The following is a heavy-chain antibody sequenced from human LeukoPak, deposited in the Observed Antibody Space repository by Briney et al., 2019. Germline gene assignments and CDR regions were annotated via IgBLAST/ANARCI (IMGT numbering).Heavy chain of an antibody. CDR3: ARALRDGDYYYYYYGMDV. V-gene: IGHV3-20*04. Sequence: GGPLRLSCAASGFTFDDYGMSWLRQAPGKGLEWVSGINWYGGSTGYADSVKGRFTISRDNAKNSLYLQMNSLRAEDTALYYCARALRDGDYYYYYYGMDVWGQGTTVTVSS. CDR2: INWYGGST. D-gene: IGHD4-17*01. J-gene: IGHJ6*02. CDR1: GFTFDDYG.